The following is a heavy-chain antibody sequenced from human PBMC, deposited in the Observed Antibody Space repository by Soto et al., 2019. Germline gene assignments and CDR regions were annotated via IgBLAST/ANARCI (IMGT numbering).Heavy chain of an antibody. Sequence: QVQLVESGGGVVQPGRSLRLSCAASGFSFSGNGMHWVRQAPGKGLEWVAGVSYDGSRTYYADSVKGRFAISRDNSKNTVYLQMNSLRAEDTAVYYCAKGRWGSPGWYLDYWGQGTLVTVSS. J-gene: IGHJ4*02. D-gene: IGHD6-19*01. CDR3: AKGRWGSPGWYLDY. CDR2: VSYDGSRT. V-gene: IGHV3-30*18. CDR1: GFSFSGNG.